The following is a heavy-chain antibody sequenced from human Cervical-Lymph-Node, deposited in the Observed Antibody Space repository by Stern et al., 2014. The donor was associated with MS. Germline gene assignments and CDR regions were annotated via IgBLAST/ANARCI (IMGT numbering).Heavy chain of an antibody. D-gene: IGHD2-2*02. CDR3: ARAGVGCSSTSCYTYYYGMDV. CDR1: GGTFSSYA. CDR2: IIPIFGTA. Sequence: QVQLVQSGAEVKKPGSSVKVSCKASGGTFSSYAISWVRQAPGPGIVGMRGIIPIFGTANYSQKFQGRVTITADKSTSTAYMELSSLRSEDTAVYYCARAGVGCSSTSCYTYYYGMDVWGQGTTVTVSS. V-gene: IGHV1-69*06. J-gene: IGHJ6*02.